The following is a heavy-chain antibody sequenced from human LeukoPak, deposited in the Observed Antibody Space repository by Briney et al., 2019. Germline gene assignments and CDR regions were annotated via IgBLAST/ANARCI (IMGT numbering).Heavy chain of an antibody. CDR2: IYYSGST. Sequence: SQTLSLTCTVSGGSISSGDYYWSWIRQPPGKGLEWIGYIYYSGSTYYNPSLKSRVTISVDTSKNQFSLKLSSVTAADTAVYYCARVLMSSGSTEYFQHWGQGTLVTVSS. V-gene: IGHV4-30-4*01. D-gene: IGHD6-19*01. CDR1: GGSISSGDYY. CDR3: ARVLMSSGSTEYFQH. J-gene: IGHJ1*01.